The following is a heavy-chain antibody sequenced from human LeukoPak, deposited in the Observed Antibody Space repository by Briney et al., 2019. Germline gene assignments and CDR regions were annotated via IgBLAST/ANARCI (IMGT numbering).Heavy chain of an antibody. J-gene: IGHJ6*02. CDR3: ARGPIQQWLSNGMDV. D-gene: IGHD5-18*01. CDR1: EFTFGDHA. CDR2: IRSRAYGGTT. V-gene: IGHV3-49*04. Sequence: GRSLRLSCTASEFTFGDHAMSWVRQAPGKGLEWVGFIRSRAYGGTTEYAPAVKGRFLISRDDSKSIAYLHMNSLKTEDTAVYYCARGPIQQWLSNGMDVWGQGTTVSVSS.